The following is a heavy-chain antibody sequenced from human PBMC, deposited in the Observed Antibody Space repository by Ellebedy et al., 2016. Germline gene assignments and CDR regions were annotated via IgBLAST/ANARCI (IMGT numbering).Heavy chain of an antibody. V-gene: IGHV1-58*01. J-gene: IGHJ6*02. CDR2: IVVGSGNT. CDR3: AAATNSGSLLSYYYYGMDV. CDR1: GFTFTSSA. Sequence: SVKVSXKASGFTFTSSAVQWVRQARGQRLEWIGWIVVGSGNTNYAQKFQERVTITRDMSTSTAYMELSSLRSEDTAVYYCAAATNSGSLLSYYYYGMDVWGQGTTVTVSS. D-gene: IGHD1-26*01.